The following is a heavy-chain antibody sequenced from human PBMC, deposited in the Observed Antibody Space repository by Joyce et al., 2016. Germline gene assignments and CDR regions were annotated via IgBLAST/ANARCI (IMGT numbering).Heavy chain of an antibody. CDR3: TTDLGVWLMVRGDFDY. CDR1: GFTFSNAW. D-gene: IGHD3-10*01. J-gene: IGHJ4*02. V-gene: IGHV3-15*01. Sequence: EVQLVESGGGLVKPGGSLRLACAASGFTFSNAWMSWVRQAPGKGLEWVGRIKSKTNGGTTDYAAPVKGRFTISRDDSKNTLFLQMNSLKTEDTAVYYCTTDLGVWLMVRGDFDYWGQGTLVTVSS. CDR2: IKSKTNGGTT.